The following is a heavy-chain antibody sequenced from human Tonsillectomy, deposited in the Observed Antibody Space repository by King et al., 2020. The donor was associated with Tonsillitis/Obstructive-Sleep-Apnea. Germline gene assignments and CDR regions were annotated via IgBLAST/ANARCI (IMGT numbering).Heavy chain of an antibody. CDR2: INHSGST. J-gene: IGHJ4*02. Sequence: VQLQQWGAGLLKPSETLSLTCAVYGGSFSGYYWSWIRQPPGKGLEWFGEINHSGSTNYNPSLRSRVTISVDTSKKQFSLKLSSVTAADTAVYYCAREDIVPVPVVMGGGFDYWGQGTLVTVSS. CDR3: AREDIVPVPVVMGGGFDY. CDR1: GGSFSGYY. V-gene: IGHV4-34*01. D-gene: IGHD2-2*01.